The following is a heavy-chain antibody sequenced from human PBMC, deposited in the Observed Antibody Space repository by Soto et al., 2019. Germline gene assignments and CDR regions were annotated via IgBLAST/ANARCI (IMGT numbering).Heavy chain of an antibody. V-gene: IGHV3-30*03. CDR3: ATKLAGPVAAAPDY. J-gene: IGHJ4*02. D-gene: IGHD2-2*01. CDR1: GFTFSIFG. Sequence: PGGSLRLSCAASGFTFSIFGMHWVRQTPGKGLEWVAAISYDGSNIYYADSVRGRFTISRDNSKNTLYLQMNSLRIEDMAVYYCATKLAGPVAAAPDYWGQGTLVTVCS. CDR2: ISYDGSNI.